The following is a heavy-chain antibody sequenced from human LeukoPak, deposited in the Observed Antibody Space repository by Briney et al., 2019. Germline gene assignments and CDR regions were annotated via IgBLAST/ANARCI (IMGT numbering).Heavy chain of an antibody. J-gene: IGHJ4*02. V-gene: IGHV1-69*04. D-gene: IGHD5-12*01. CDR1: GGTFSSYT. CDR3: ARDRVATIDY. CDR2: IIPILGIA. Sequence: SVKVSCKASGGTFSSYTISWVRQAPGQGLEWMGRIIPILGIANYAQKFQGRVTITADKSTSTAYMELSSLRSDDTAVYYCARDRVATIDYWGQGTLVTVSS.